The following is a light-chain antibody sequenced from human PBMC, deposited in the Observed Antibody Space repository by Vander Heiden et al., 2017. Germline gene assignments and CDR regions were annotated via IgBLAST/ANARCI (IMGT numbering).Light chain of an antibody. CDR2: AAS. CDR1: QGISSY. CDR3: QQYYSYPLT. J-gene: IGKJ1*01. Sequence: AIRMTQSPSSFSASTGDRVTITCRASQGISSYLAWYQQKPGKAPKLLIYAASTLQSGVPSRFSGSGSGTDFTLTISCLQSEDFATYYCQQYYSYPLTIGQGTKV. V-gene: IGKV1-8*01.